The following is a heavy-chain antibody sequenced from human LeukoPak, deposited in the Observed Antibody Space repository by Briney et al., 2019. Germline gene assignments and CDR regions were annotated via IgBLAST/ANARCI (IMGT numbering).Heavy chain of an antibody. CDR1: GGSISSYY. J-gene: IGHJ4*02. V-gene: IGHV4-59*01. CDR3: ARVLGFGELYFDY. D-gene: IGHD3-10*01. CDR2: IYYSGST. Sequence: SETLSPTCTVSGGSISSYYWSWIRQPPGKGLEWIGYIYYSGSTNYNPSLKSRVTISVDTSKNQFSLKLSSVTAADTAVYYCARVLGFGELYFDYWGQGTLVTVSS.